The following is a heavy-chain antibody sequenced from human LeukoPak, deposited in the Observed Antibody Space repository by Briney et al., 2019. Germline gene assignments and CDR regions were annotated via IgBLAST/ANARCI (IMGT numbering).Heavy chain of an antibody. J-gene: IGHJ6*02. V-gene: IGHV1-18*01. CDR2: ISAYNGNT. CDR3: ARGDGPTSNYYGSGSSTLYYYYGMDV. Sequence: EASVKVSCKASGYTFTSYGISWVRQAPGQGLEWMGWISAYNGNTNYAQKLQGRVTMTTDTSTSTAYMELRSLRSDDTADYYCARGDGPTSNYYGSGSSTLYYYYGMDVWGQGTTVTVSS. CDR1: GYTFTSYG. D-gene: IGHD3-10*01.